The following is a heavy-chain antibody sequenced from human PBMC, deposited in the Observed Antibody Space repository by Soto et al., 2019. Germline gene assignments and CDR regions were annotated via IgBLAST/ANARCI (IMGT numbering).Heavy chain of an antibody. CDR2: IYYSGST. D-gene: IGHD3-22*01. V-gene: IGHV4-31*03. J-gene: IGHJ4*02. CDR1: GGSISSGGYY. CDR3: ERDNAEYYDSRASDY. Sequence: SETLSLTCTVSGGSISSGGYYWSWIRQHPGKGLEWIGYIYYSGSTYYNPSLKSRVTISVDTSKNQFSLKLSSVTAADTAVYYCERDNAEYYDSRASDYWGQGTLVTVYS.